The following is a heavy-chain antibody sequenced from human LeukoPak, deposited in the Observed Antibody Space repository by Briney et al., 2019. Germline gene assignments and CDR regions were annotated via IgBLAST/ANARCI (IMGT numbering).Heavy chain of an antibody. CDR2: MNPNSGNT. D-gene: IGHD2-2*01. V-gene: IGHV1-8*02. CDR3: AIQYCSSTSCYAETFDY. CDR1: GYTFTSYG. J-gene: IGHJ4*02. Sequence: GASVKVSCKASGYTFTSYGISWVRQAPGQGLEWMGWMNPNSGNTGYAQKFQGRVTMTRNTSISTAYMELSSLRSEDTAVYYCAIQYCSSTSCYAETFDYWGQGTLVTVSS.